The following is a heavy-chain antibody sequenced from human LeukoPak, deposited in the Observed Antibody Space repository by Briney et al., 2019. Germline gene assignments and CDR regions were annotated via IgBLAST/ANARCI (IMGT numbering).Heavy chain of an antibody. Sequence: SETLSLTCTVSGGSISSYYWSWIRQPPGKGLEWIGYIYYSGSTNYNPSLKSRVTISVDTSKSQISLSMKSVTAADTAVYYCATGSGDFDHWGHGTRVTISS. V-gene: IGHV4-59*12. CDR3: ATGSGDFDH. CDR2: IYYSGST. J-gene: IGHJ4*01. CDR1: GGSISSYY. D-gene: IGHD1-1*01.